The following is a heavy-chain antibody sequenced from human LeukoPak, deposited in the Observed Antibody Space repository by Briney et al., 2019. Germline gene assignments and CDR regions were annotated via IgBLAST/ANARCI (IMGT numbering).Heavy chain of an antibody. D-gene: IGHD1-1*01. J-gene: IGHJ6*02. Sequence: PSQTLSLTCAVSGGSISSGGYSWSWIRQPPGKGLEWIGYIYHSGSTYYNPSLKSRVTISVDRSKNQFSLKLSSVTAADTAVYYCAREGTTRHNYYGMDVWGQGTTVTVSS. CDR3: AREGTTRHNYYGMDV. V-gene: IGHV4-30-2*01. CDR2: IYHSGST. CDR1: GGSISSGGYS.